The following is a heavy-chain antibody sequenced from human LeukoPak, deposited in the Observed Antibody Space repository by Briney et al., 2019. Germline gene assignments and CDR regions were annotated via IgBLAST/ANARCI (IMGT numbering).Heavy chain of an antibody. Sequence: GGSLRLSCAASGFHFTTYWMGWVRQAPGKGLEWVANIKQVGSEKYYVDSVKGRFTISRDNAKNSLSLQMNSLRAEDTAVYYCARPLMYYYGSETYFWFDPWGQGTLVTVSS. J-gene: IGHJ5*02. D-gene: IGHD3-10*01. CDR1: GFHFTTYW. CDR3: ARPLMYYYGSETYFWFDP. V-gene: IGHV3-7*01. CDR2: IKQVGSEK.